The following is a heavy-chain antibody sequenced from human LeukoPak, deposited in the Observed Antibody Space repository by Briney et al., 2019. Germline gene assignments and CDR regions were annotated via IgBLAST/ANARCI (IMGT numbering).Heavy chain of an antibody. CDR2: ISGRGEST. CDR1: GFTFRSYA. Sequence: GGSLRLSCAASGFTFRSYAMNWVRQAPGKGLEWVSGISGRGESTYYVDSVKGRSTISRDNSKNTLFLQMNSLRAEDTAIYYCAKVSGYNYGDFDSWGQGTLVTVSS. D-gene: IGHD5-18*01. CDR3: AKVSGYNYGDFDS. J-gene: IGHJ4*02. V-gene: IGHV3-23*01.